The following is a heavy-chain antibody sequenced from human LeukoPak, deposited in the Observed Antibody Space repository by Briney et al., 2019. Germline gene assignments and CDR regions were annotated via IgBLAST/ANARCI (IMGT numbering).Heavy chain of an antibody. CDR1: GFTFSSYG. Sequence: GGSLGLSCAASGFTFSSYGMHWVRQAPGKGLEWVAVIWYDGSNKYYADSVKGRFTISRDNSKNTLYLQMNSLRAEDTAVYYCARTSIVATIWSHYDYWGQGTLVTVSS. V-gene: IGHV3-33*01. D-gene: IGHD5-12*01. CDR2: IWYDGSNK. CDR3: ARTSIVATIWSHYDY. J-gene: IGHJ4*02.